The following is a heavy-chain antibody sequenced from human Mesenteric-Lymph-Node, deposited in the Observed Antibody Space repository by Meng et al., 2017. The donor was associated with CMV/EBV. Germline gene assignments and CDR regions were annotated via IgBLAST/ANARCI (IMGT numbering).Heavy chain of an antibody. CDR1: GFSFSTYT. V-gene: IGHV3-64*02. CDR2: ISSSGRST. CDR3: ARDYFYGMDV. J-gene: IGHJ6*02. Sequence: GESLKISCVASGFSFSTYTMNWVRQAPGKGLEYVSAISSSGRSTFYADSVKGRFTISRDNSKNTLYLQMNSLRAEDKGMYYCARDYFYGMDVWGQGTAVTVSS.